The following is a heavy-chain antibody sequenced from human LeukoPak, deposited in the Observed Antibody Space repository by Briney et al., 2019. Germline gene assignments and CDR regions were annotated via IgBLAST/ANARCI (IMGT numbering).Heavy chain of an antibody. CDR2: INPSGDTT. D-gene: IGHD1-26*01. J-gene: IGHJ4*02. CDR1: GYTFINYY. Sequence: RASVKVSCKTSGYTFINYYMHWVRQAPGQGLEWMGIINPSGDTTNYAQKFQGRVTMTRDTSTSTVYMELSSLRSEDTAIYYCARAGSYYPYFDCWGQGTLVTVSS. CDR3: ARAGSYYPYFDC. V-gene: IGHV1-46*01.